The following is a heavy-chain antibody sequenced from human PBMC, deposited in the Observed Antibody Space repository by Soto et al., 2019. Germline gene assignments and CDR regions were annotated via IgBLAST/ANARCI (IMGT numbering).Heavy chain of an antibody. CDR1: GFTFSNYG. D-gene: IGHD3-10*01. Sequence: QVQLVESGGGVVQPGRSLRLSCAASGFTFSNYGMHWVRQAPGKGMEWVAVILNDGSNRYPADSVKDRFTISRDNSKTTLYLQMNSLRAEDTAVYYCARDDEYSGNGMDVWGQGTRVTVS. CDR3: ARDDEYSGNGMDV. CDR2: ILNDGSNR. J-gene: IGHJ6*02. V-gene: IGHV3-33*01.